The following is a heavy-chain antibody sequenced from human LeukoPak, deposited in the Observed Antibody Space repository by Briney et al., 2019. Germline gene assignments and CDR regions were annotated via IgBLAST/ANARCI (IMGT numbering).Heavy chain of an antibody. Sequence: PGGSLRLSCAASGFTFSTYAMNWVRQPPGKGLEWIGSIYDSGSTYYNSSLKSRVTISVDTSKNQLSLKLNSVTAADTAVYYCARRAWSSVSCSFDYWGQGTLVTVSS. CDR1: GFTFSTYA. CDR3: ARRAWSSVSCSFDY. V-gene: IGHV4-39*01. CDR2: IYDSGST. D-gene: IGHD2-2*01. J-gene: IGHJ4*02.